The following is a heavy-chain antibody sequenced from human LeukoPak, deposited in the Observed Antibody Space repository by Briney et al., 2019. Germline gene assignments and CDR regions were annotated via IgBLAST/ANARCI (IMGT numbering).Heavy chain of an antibody. V-gene: IGHV6-1*01. D-gene: IGHD3-10*01. J-gene: IGHJ5*01. CDR2: TYYRSRWLL. Sequence: SQTLSLTRAISGDSISRYTAAWSWIRQSPTRGLEWGGRTYYRSRWLLDYAVTVRSRITINADTSKNRFSVQLASVTPDDAAVYYCARDGDFYGSGTLDSWGQGTLVTVSS. CDR3: ARDGDFYGSGTLDS. CDR1: GDSISRYTAA.